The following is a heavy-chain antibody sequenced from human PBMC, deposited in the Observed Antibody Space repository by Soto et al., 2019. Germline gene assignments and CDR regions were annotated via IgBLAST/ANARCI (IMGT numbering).Heavy chain of an antibody. CDR3: ARGITMYSSSWYVGLDY. Sequence: SETLSLTCAVYGGSFSGYYWSWIRQPPGKGLEWIGEINHSGSTNYNPSLKSRVTISVDTSKNQFSLELSSVTAADTAVYYCARGITMYSSSWYVGLDYWGQGTLVTVSS. CDR1: GGSFSGYY. J-gene: IGHJ4*02. V-gene: IGHV4-34*01. D-gene: IGHD6-13*01. CDR2: INHSGST.